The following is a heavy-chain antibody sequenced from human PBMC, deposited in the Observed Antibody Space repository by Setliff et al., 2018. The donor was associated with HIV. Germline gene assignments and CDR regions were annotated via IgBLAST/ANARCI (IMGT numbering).Heavy chain of an antibody. Sequence: SETLSLTCTVSGGSICISSHYWGWIRQPPGKGLEWIGRIYHSGITYYNASLKSRVSISVDTSKNQFSVKLNSVTAADTAVYYCARSISLLRGPLGDVFDIWGQGTMVTVSS. CDR2: IYHSGIT. D-gene: IGHD3-10*01. CDR1: GGSICISSHY. CDR3: ARSISLLRGPLGDVFDI. V-gene: IGHV4-39*01. J-gene: IGHJ3*02.